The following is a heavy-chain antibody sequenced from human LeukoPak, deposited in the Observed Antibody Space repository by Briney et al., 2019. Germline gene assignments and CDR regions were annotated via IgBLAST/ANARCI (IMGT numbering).Heavy chain of an antibody. V-gene: IGHV3-74*01. CDR3: ARDVGT. D-gene: IGHD7-27*01. Sequence: GGSLRLSCAASGFSFSSYWMHWVRQAPGKGPVWVSLISNDESTIIYADSVKGRFTISRDNAENTLYLQMSSLRAEDTAVYYCARDVGTWGQGTLVTVSS. CDR2: ISNDESTI. J-gene: IGHJ5*02. CDR1: GFSFSSYW.